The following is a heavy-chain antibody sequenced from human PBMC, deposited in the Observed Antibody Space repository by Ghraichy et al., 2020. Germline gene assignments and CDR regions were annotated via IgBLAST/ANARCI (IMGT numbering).Heavy chain of an antibody. V-gene: IGHV3-7*04. Sequence: GGSLRLSCAASGFTFSQNWMIWFRQALGKGLEWVANIDEDGNERNYVDSVKGRFTISRDNAKDSVYLQMDSLRVEDTAVYYCGKDLHWNQCDHWGQGALVTVSS. CDR2: IDEDGNER. CDR1: GFTFSQNW. J-gene: IGHJ4*02. CDR3: GKDLHWNQCDH. D-gene: IGHD1-1*01.